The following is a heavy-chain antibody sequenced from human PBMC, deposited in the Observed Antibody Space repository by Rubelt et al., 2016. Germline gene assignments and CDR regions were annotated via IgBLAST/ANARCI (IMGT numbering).Heavy chain of an antibody. CDR2: INTNTGNP. CDR3: ARTIPSYGLDV. V-gene: IGHV7-4-1*02. CDR1: GYTFTSYA. J-gene: IGHJ6*02. Sequence: QVQLVQSGSELKKPGASVKVSCKASGYTFTSYAMNWVRQAPGQGLEWMGWINTNTGNPWYVKGFTVRVVFAFDTSVSTADLQISSLRAEGTAVYYCARTIPSYGLDVGGQGTTVTVSS.